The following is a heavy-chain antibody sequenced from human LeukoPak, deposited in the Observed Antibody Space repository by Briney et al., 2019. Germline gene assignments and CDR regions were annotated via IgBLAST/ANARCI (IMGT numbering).Heavy chain of an antibody. D-gene: IGHD2-21*02. J-gene: IGHJ6*03. CDR2: MYTSGST. Sequence: PSETLSLTCTVSGGSISSYSWSWIRQPAVKGLEWIGRMYTSGSTKYNPSIKSRVTMSVDTSKNQFSLKLSSVTAADTAVYYCARDLRRRVTAIGYGPREYYYYMDVWGKGTTVTISS. CDR3: ARDLRRRVTAIGYGPREYYYYMDV. V-gene: IGHV4-4*07. CDR1: GGSISSYS.